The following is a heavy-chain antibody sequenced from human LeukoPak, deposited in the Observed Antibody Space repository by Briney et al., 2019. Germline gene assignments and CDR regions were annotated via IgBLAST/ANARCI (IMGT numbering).Heavy chain of an antibody. D-gene: IGHD3-3*01. CDR2: IYSGGST. CDR1: GFTFSSSA. J-gene: IGHJ6*02. CDR3: AREVRFLEWLSDTYYYYGMDV. V-gene: IGHV3-53*01. Sequence: GGSLRLSCAASGFTFSSSAMSWVRQAPGKGLEWVSVIYSGGSTYYADSVKGRFTISRDNSKNTLYLQMNSLRAEDTAVYYCAREVRFLEWLSDTYYYYGMDVWGQGTTVTVSS.